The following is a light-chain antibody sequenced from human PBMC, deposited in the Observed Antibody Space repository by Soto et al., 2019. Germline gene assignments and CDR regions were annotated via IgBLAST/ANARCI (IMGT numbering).Light chain of an antibody. CDR2: DAS. CDR3: QQYHSYSYT. J-gene: IGKJ2*01. Sequence: DIQMTQSPSTLSASVGDRVTITCRASQSISGFLAWYQQKPGKAPKLLIYDASSLESGVPSRFSGSGSGTEFTLNISSLQPDDFATYHYQQYHSYSYTFGQGTKLEIK. V-gene: IGKV1-5*01. CDR1: QSISGF.